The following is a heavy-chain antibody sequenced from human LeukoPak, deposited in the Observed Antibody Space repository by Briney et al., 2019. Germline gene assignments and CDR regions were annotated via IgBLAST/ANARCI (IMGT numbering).Heavy chain of an antibody. V-gene: IGHV3-74*01. CDR1: GFPFANTW. J-gene: IGHJ4*02. Sequence: GGSLRLSCAASGFPFANTWMHWVRQAPGKGLVWVSLINNDGSITNYADSVKGRFTTSRDNAKNTVYLQMNSLRAEDTAVYYCAIGGTYGSGSWGQGTLATVSS. CDR3: AIGGTYGSGS. D-gene: IGHD3-10*01. CDR2: INNDGSIT.